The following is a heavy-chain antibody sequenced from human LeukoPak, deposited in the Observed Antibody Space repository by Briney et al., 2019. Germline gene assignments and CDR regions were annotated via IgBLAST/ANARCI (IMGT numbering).Heavy chain of an antibody. V-gene: IGHV4-31*03. Sequence: KASQTLSLTCTASGGSISSGGYYWSWIRQHPGKGLEWIGYIYYSGSTYYNPSLKSRVTISVDTSKNQFSLKLSSVTAADTAVYYCARDRYYDSSGPDVYYYYGMDVWGQGTTVTVSS. CDR3: ARDRYYDSSGPDVYYYYGMDV. CDR1: GGSISSGGYY. J-gene: IGHJ6*02. D-gene: IGHD3-22*01. CDR2: IYYSGST.